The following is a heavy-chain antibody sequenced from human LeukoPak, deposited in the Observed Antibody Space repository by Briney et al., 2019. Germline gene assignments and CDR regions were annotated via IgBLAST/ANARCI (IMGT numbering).Heavy chain of an antibody. J-gene: IGHJ4*02. CDR3: AKGGSPGGPVDY. D-gene: IGHD1-26*01. CDR1: GFTFSSYG. V-gene: IGHV3-30*18. CDR2: ISYDGSNK. Sequence: GGSLRLSCAASGFTFSSYGMHWVRQAPGKGLEWVAVISYDGSNKYYADSVKGRLTISRDNSKSTLYLQMNSLRAEDTAVYYCAKGGSPGGPVDYWGQGTLVTVSS.